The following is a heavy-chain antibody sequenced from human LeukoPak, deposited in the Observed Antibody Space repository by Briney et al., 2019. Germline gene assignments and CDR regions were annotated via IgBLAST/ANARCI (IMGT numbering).Heavy chain of an antibody. V-gene: IGHV3-23*01. CDR1: GFTFSSYA. Sequence: GGSLRLSCAASGFTFSSYAMSWVRQAPGKGLEWASAISGSGGSTYYADSVKGRFTISRDNSKNTLYLQMNSLRAEDTAVYYCAKANYDFWSGYLDYWGQGTLVTVSS. J-gene: IGHJ4*02. CDR3: AKANYDFWSGYLDY. D-gene: IGHD3-3*01. CDR2: ISGSGGST.